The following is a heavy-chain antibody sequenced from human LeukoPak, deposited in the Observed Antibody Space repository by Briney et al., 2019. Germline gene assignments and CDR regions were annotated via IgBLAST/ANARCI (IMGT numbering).Heavy chain of an antibody. D-gene: IGHD6-19*01. CDR2: IIHSGST. Sequence: PPQSLSLTSPVYGVSLTGYYWSWISHPPGNGLEWIEEIIHSGSTNSNPSLKRPVTISVDTSKSQFSLKLISVTAADTAVYYCARRGSGWPVYYSDYWGQGTLVTVSS. CDR1: GVSLTGYY. CDR3: ARRGSGWPVYYSDY. V-gene: IGHV4-34*12. J-gene: IGHJ4*02.